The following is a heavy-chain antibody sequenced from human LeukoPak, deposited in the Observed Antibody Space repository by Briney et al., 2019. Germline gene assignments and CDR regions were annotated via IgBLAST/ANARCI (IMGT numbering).Heavy chain of an antibody. Sequence: SETLSLTCAVYGGSFSGYYWSWIRQPPGKGLEWIGEINHSGSTNYNPSLKSRVTISVDTSKNQFSLKLSSVTAADTAVYYCARGGSHYYGSGSYYSKVRNHYYYYYMDVWGKGTTVTVSS. V-gene: IGHV4-34*01. D-gene: IGHD3-10*01. CDR2: INHSGST. CDR3: ARGGSHYYGSGSYYSKVRNHYYYYYMDV. CDR1: GGSFSGYY. J-gene: IGHJ6*03.